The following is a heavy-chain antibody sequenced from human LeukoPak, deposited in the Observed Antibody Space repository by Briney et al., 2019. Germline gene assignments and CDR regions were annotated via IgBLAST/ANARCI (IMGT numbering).Heavy chain of an antibody. Sequence: SQTLSLTCAVSGGSISSGDYSWSWIRQPPGRGLEWIGYIYSSGSTYYNPSLKSRVTISVDTSKNQFSLKLSSVTAADTAVYYCARDENGGAAAVGFDIWGQGTMVTVSS. CDR2: IYSSGST. V-gene: IGHV4-30-4*07. CDR1: GGSISSGDYS. J-gene: IGHJ3*02. CDR3: ARDENGGAAAVGFDI. D-gene: IGHD6-13*01.